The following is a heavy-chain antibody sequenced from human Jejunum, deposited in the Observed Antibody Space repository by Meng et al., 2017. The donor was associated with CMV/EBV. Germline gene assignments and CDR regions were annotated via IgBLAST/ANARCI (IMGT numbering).Heavy chain of an antibody. CDR3: TRDPRACDY. Sequence: QAEVGESGGAFVVPGLYLSLSCNAAGFSFRHYYMTRIRHTPGKGPEWLAYISGSSTFTNYADSLKGRFTISRDNVNNLLYLQMNSLRADDTAVYYCTRDPRACDYWGQGTLVTVSS. V-gene: IGHV3-11*05. CDR1: GFSFRHYY. J-gene: IGHJ4*02. CDR2: ISGSSTFT.